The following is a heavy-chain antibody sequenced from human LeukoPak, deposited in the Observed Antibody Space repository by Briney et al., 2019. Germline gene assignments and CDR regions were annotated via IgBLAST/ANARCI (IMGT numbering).Heavy chain of an antibody. CDR1: GFTLSSYE. D-gene: IGHD5-12*01. CDR3: AVGVYSGSFDY. V-gene: IGHV3-48*03. CDR2: ISSSGSTI. J-gene: IGHJ4*02. Sequence: PGGSLRLSCAAYGFTLSSYEMNWVRQAPGKGVEWVSYISSSGSTIYYADSVKGRFTISRDNPKNSLYLQMNSLRAEDTAVYCCAVGVYSGSFDYWGQGTLVTVSS.